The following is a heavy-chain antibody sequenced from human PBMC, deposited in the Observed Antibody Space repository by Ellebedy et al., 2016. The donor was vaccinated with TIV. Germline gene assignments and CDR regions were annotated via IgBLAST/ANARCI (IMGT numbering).Heavy chain of an antibody. CDR2: ISADGVTT. Sequence: GESLKISXAASGFTLTTYAMGWVRQAPGKGLDWVSAISADGVTTFYADSVTGRFTISRDNSKNTLFLQMNSLRAEDTAIYYCAKIGPRDCTSTSCWFDPWGQGTLVTVSS. D-gene: IGHD2-2*01. J-gene: IGHJ5*02. CDR1: GFTLTTYA. CDR3: AKIGPRDCTSTSCWFDP. V-gene: IGHV3-23*01.